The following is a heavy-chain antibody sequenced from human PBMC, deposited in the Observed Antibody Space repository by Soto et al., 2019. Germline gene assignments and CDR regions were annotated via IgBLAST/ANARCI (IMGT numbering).Heavy chain of an antibody. CDR1: GFSLSSTSVA. CDR2: IYWDDDK. Sequence: QITLKESGPPLVKPTQTLTLTCTFSGFSLSSTSVAVGWIRQPPGKALEWLALIYWDDDKRYSSFLKSRLTITKDTSKNQVVLTMSNMDPVDTARYYCAHIVVAGLGYDFDYWGQGTLVTVSS. D-gene: IGHD6-19*01. V-gene: IGHV2-5*02. J-gene: IGHJ4*02. CDR3: AHIVVAGLGYDFDY.